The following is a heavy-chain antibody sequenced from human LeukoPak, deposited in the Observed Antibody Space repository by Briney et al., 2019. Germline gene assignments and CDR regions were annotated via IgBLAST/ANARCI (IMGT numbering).Heavy chain of an antibody. CDR1: GFTFNTHW. D-gene: IGHD6-19*01. J-gene: IGHJ4*02. V-gene: IGHV3-7*01. CDR2: ISPDGSAE. Sequence: GGSLRLSCAASGFTFNTHWMNWVRQSPRGRLEWVANISPDGSAEYYVDSVKGRFTISRDNAKNLVYLQLSSLRTEDTAVYYCSGRSGFSSIYWGQGTLVTVSS. CDR3: SGRSGFSSIY.